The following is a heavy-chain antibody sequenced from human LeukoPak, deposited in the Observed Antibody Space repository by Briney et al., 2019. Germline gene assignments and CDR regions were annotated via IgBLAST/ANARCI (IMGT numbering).Heavy chain of an antibody. CDR3: AREVGATTFDY. CDR1: GGSISSSSYY. V-gene: IGHV4-39*02. J-gene: IGHJ4*02. D-gene: IGHD1-26*01. Sequence: SETLSLTCTVSGGSISSSSYYWGWIRQPPGKGLEWIGSIYYSGSTYYNPSLKSRVTISVDTSKNQFSLKLSSVTAADTAVYCCAREVGATTFDYWGQGTLVTVSS. CDR2: IYYSGST.